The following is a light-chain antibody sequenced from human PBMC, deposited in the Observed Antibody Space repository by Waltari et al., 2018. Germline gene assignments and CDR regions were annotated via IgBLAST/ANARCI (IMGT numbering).Light chain of an antibody. Sequence: DIQMTKSTSSLPESVGDRVTITCRASHSISSYLNWYQQKPGKAPKRLIYAASSLQSGAPSRFSGSGSVTDCTLTISSLQPEDFATYYCQQSYSTPYTFGQGTKLEIK. J-gene: IGKJ2*01. CDR2: AAS. CDR1: HSISSY. V-gene: IGKV1-39*01. CDR3: QQSYSTPYT.